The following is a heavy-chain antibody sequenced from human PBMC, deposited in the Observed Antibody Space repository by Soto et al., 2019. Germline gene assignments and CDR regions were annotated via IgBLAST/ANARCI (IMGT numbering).Heavy chain of an antibody. Sequence: SETLSLTCAVYGASLSGYDWSWVRQPPGKGLQWIGEISQSGSTNYDPSLKSRVTISMDTSKRQFSLRLRSVTAADTATYYCARDPNANAFDIWGRGTMVTVSS. V-gene: IGHV4-34*01. CDR3: ARDPNANAFDI. CDR2: ISQSGST. J-gene: IGHJ3*02. CDR1: GASLSGYD.